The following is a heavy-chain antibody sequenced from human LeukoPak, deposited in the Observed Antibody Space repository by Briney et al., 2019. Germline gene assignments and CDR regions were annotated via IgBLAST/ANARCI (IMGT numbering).Heavy chain of an antibody. D-gene: IGHD3-10*01. Sequence: SETLSLTCTVSGGSISSYYWSWIRQSPGKGLEWIGYIFHNGNTNYNPSLKNRVTMSVDTSKNQFSLKLNSVTAADTAVYYCARHYGPWGQGTLVTVSS. CDR2: IFHNGNT. CDR1: GGSISSYY. V-gene: IGHV4-59*08. CDR3: ARHYGP. J-gene: IGHJ5*02.